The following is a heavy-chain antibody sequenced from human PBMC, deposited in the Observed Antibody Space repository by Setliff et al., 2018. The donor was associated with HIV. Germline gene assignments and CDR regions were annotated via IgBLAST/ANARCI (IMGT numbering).Heavy chain of an antibody. CDR1: GGSFSGYY. Sequence: SETLSLTCAVYGGSFSGYYWSWIRQPPGKGLEWIGRAYISESSHYNPSLKSRVTISVDTSKNQFSLTLSSVTAADTAVYYCASATWWLQLGDSWGQGTLVTVSS. CDR3: ASATWWLQLGDS. V-gene: IGHV4-59*10. CDR2: AYISESS. D-gene: IGHD5-12*01. J-gene: IGHJ4*02.